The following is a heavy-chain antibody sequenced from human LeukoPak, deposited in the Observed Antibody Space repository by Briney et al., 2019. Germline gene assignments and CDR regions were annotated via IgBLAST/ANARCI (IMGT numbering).Heavy chain of an antibody. Sequence: PGGSLRLSCAASGFTLSTYSMNWVRQAPGKGLEWVSYISSSSSTIYYADSVKGRFTISRDNAKNSLYLQMNSLRAEDTAVYYCARVPDYYDSSGYYYFDYWGQGTLVTVSS. V-gene: IGHV3-48*01. CDR1: GFTLSTYS. J-gene: IGHJ4*02. D-gene: IGHD3-22*01. CDR2: ISSSSSTI. CDR3: ARVPDYYDSSGYYYFDY.